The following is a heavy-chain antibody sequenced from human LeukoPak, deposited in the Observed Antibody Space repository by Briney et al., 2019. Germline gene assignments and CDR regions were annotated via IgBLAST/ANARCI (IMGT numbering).Heavy chain of an antibody. V-gene: IGHV1-2*02. J-gene: IGHJ4*02. CDR1: GYTFTGYY. Sequence: ASVKVSCKASGYTFTGYYMHWVRQAPGQGLEWMGWINPNSGGTKCAQKFQGRVTMTRDTSISTAYMELSRLRSDDTAVYYCAKDIAVGATDFFNYWGQGTLVTVSS. CDR2: INPNSGGT. CDR3: AKDIAVGATDFFNY. D-gene: IGHD1-26*01.